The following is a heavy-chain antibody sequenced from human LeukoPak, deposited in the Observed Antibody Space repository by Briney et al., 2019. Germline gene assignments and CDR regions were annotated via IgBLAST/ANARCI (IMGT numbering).Heavy chain of an antibody. CDR3: AKGLAVAGPGRYYFDY. CDR2: ISGSGGST. D-gene: IGHD6-19*01. CDR1: GFTFSSYA. Sequence: GGSLRLSCAASGFTFSSYAMSWVRQAPGKGLEWVSAISGSGGSTYYADSVKGRFTISRDNSKNTLYLQMNSLRAEDTAVYYCAKGLAVAGPGRYYFDYWGQGTLVTVSS. V-gene: IGHV3-23*01. J-gene: IGHJ4*02.